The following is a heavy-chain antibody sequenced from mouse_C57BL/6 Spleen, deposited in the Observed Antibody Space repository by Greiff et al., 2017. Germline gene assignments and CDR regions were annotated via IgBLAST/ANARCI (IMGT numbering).Heavy chain of an antibody. CDR1: GYTFTDYE. CDR2: IDPETGGT. CDR3: TRGRWEEAMDY. D-gene: IGHD1-1*02. Sequence: QVQLQQSGAELVRPGASVTLSCKASGYTFTDYEMHWVKQTPVHGLEWIGAIDPETGGTAYNQKFKGKAILTADKSSSTAYMELRSLTSEDSAVYYCTRGRWEEAMDYWGQGTSVTVSS. V-gene: IGHV1-15*01. J-gene: IGHJ4*01.